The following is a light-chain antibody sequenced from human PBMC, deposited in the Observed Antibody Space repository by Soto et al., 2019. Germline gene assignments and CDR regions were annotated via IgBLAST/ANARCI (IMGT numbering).Light chain of an antibody. CDR3: QQYSRDST. CDR2: DVS. V-gene: IGKV1-5*01. J-gene: IGKJ1*01. Sequence: DIQMTQSPSTLSASVGDRVTITCRASQSINAWLAWYQQKPGKAPKLLIYDVSTLDSGVPSRFSGSASGTEFTLTISSLESDDFATYYCQQYSRDSTFGQGTKVEI. CDR1: QSINAW.